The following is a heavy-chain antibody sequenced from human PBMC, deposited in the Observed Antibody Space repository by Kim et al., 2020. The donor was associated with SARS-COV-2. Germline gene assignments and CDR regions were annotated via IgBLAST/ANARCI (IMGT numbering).Heavy chain of an antibody. V-gene: IGHV4-31*02. Sequence: YYNPSRKSRVTISVDTSKNQFSPKLSSVTAADTAVYYCARYTDQLGLFDPWGQGTLVTVSS. CDR3: ARYTDQLGLFDP. J-gene: IGHJ5*02. D-gene: IGHD2-2*01.